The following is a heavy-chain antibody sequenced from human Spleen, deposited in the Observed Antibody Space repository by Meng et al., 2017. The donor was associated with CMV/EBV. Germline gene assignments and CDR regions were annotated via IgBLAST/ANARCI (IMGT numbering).Heavy chain of an antibody. CDR1: RFTFSDYY. Sequence: GESLKISCAASRFTFSDYYMTWIRQAPGKGLEWVSYISSGGNTIYYADSVKGRFAISRDNAKNSLFLQMNSLRAEDSAVYYCARAPYCTSISCYGMDVWGQGTTVTVSS. V-gene: IGHV3-11*01. CDR2: ISSGGNTI. J-gene: IGHJ6*02. CDR3: ARAPYCTSISCYGMDV. D-gene: IGHD2-2*01.